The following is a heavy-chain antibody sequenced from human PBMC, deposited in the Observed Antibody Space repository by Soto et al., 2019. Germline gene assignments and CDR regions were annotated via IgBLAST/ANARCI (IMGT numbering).Heavy chain of an antibody. D-gene: IGHD3-10*01. CDR1: GASISSSY. Sequence: PSETLSLTCTVSGASISSSYWSWIRQPPGKGLEWIGYISQRGSTNFNPSLMGRVTISVDTSKNEFSLRLNSVTAADTAVYYCARVRGDSGSYYFDFWGLGILVIVSS. V-gene: IGHV4-59*01. J-gene: IGHJ4*02. CDR2: ISQRGST. CDR3: ARVRGDSGSYYFDF.